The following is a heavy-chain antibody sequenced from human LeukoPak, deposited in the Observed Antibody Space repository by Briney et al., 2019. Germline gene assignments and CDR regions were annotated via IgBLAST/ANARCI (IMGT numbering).Heavy chain of an antibody. D-gene: IGHD6-13*01. CDR3: AGGSIAAAGTVDY. V-gene: IGHV3-30-3*01. J-gene: IGHJ4*02. CDR2: ISYDGSNK. Sequence: GGSLRLSCAASGFTFSSYAMHWVRQAPGKGLEWVAVISYDGSNKYYADSVKGRFTISRDNSKNTLYLQMNSLRAEDTAVYYCAGGSIAAAGTVDYWGQGTLVTVSS. CDR1: GFTFSSYA.